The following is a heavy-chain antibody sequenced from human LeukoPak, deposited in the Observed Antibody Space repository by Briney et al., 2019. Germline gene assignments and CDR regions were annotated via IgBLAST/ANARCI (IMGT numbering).Heavy chain of an antibody. CDR1: GGSISSGGYY. Sequence: SETLSLTCTVSGGSISSGGYYWSWIRQHPGKGLEWIGYIYYSGSTYYNPSFKSRVTISVDTSKNQFSLKLSSVTAADTAVYYCARAIAVAGTTFDYWGQGTLVTVSS. V-gene: IGHV4-31*03. CDR2: IYYSGST. CDR3: ARAIAVAGTTFDY. J-gene: IGHJ4*02. D-gene: IGHD6-19*01.